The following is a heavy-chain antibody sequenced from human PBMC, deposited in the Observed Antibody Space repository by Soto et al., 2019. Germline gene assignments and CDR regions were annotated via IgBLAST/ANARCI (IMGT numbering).Heavy chain of an antibody. CDR3: ARDYVDDFWSGYSYYYMDV. CDR1: GFTVSSNY. CDR2: IYSGGST. Sequence: GGSLRLSCAASGFTVSSNYMSWVRQAPGKGLEWVSVIYSGGSTYYADSVKGRFTISRDNSKNTLYLQMNSLRAEDTAVYYCARDYVDDFWSGYSYYYMDVWGKGTTVTVSS. J-gene: IGHJ6*03. V-gene: IGHV3-66*01. D-gene: IGHD3-3*01.